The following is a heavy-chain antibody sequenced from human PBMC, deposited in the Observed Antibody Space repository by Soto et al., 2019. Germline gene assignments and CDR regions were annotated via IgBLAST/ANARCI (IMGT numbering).Heavy chain of an antibody. V-gene: IGHV4-4*07. D-gene: IGHD1-26*01. J-gene: IGHJ4*02. CDR1: GGSISSYY. CDR3: ARSGGSFNFDY. Sequence: SETLSLTCSVSGGSISSYYWSWIRQPAGKGLEWIGRIQGSGNTNYNPSLKSRVTMSGDTSKNQFSLKLSSVTAADTAVHYCARSGGSFNFDYWGQGTLVTVSS. CDR2: IQGSGNT.